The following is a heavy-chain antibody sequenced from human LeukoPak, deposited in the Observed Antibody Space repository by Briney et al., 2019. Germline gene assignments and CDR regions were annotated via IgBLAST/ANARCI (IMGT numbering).Heavy chain of an antibody. CDR2: INPNSGGT. J-gene: IGHJ4*02. CDR1: GYTFTGYY. CDR3: ARDGYSSGWLDY. Sequence: ASVKVSCKASGYTFTGYYMHWVRQAPRQGLEWMGRINPNSGGTNYAQKFQGRVTMTRDTSISTAYMELSRLRSDDTAVYYCARDGYSSGWLDYWGQGTLVTVSS. D-gene: IGHD6-19*01. V-gene: IGHV1-2*06.